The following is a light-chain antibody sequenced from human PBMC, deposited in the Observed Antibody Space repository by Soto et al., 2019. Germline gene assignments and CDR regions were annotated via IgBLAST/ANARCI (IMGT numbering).Light chain of an antibody. CDR2: GAS. Sequence: EIVLTQSPGTLSLSPGERATLSCRASQSVSAGSLAWFQQRPGQAPRLLIYGASNRTTGIPDRLSGSGSGTGFTLTISRLELEDFAVYYCQHYGTSPPFTFGPGTKVDIK. V-gene: IGKV3-20*01. CDR3: QHYGTSPPFT. CDR1: QSVSAGS. J-gene: IGKJ3*01.